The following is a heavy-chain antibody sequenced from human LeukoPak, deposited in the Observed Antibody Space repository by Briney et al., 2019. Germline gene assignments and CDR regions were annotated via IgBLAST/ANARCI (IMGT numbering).Heavy chain of an antibody. V-gene: IGHV3-48*03. CDR3: AELGITMIGGV. CDR2: INSGGDAF. CDR1: GFSFRSFE. J-gene: IGHJ6*04. Sequence: GGSLRLSCAGSGFSFRSFEMNWVRQAPGKGLEWLSYINSGGDAFYYADSVKGRFTISRDNAKNSLYLQMNSLRAEDTAVYYCAELGITMIGGVWGKGTTVTISS. D-gene: IGHD3-10*02.